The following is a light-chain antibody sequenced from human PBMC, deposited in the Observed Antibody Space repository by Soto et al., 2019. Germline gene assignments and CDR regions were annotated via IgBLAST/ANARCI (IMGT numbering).Light chain of an antibody. V-gene: IGKV3-20*01. CDR2: GAS. CDR3: QHYDNTPPSVT. CDR1: QSVSSDY. J-gene: IGKJ3*01. Sequence: EIVLTQSPDTLSLSPGERATLSCRASQSVSSDYLVWYQQKPGLPPRLLIYGASMRATGIPDRFSGSGSGTDFILTISSLEPEDFAVYYCQHYDNTPPSVTFGPGTKVDIK.